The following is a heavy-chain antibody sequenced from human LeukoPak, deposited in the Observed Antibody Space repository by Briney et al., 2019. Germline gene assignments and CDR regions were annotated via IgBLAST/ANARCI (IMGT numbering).Heavy chain of an antibody. V-gene: IGHV1-69*13. CDR2: IIPIFGTA. Sequence: GASVKVSCKASGGTFSSYAISWVRQAPGQGLEWMGGIIPIFGTANYAQKFQGRVTITADESTSTAYMELSSLRSEDTAVYYCARVPCRGGSCYRGYYYGMDVWGKGTTVTVSS. J-gene: IGHJ6*04. D-gene: IGHD2-15*01. CDR1: GGTFSSYA. CDR3: ARVPCRGGSCYRGYYYGMDV.